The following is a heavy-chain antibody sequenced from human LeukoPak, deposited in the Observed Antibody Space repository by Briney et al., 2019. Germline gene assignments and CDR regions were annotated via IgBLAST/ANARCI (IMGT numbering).Heavy chain of an antibody. CDR1: GFTFSSYA. CDR2: ISYDGSNK. V-gene: IGHV3-30*04. D-gene: IGHD3-22*01. CDR3: AKPLLYDSSGPGA. J-gene: IGHJ5*02. Sequence: GGSLRLSCAASGFTFSSYAMHWVRQAPGKGLEWVAVISYDGSNKYYADSVKGRFTISRDNSKNTLYLQMNSLRAEDTAVYYCAKPLLYDSSGPGAWGQGTLVTVSS.